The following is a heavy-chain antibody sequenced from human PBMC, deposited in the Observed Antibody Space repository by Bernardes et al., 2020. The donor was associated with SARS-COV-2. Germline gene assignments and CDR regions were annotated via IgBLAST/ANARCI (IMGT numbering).Heavy chain of an antibody. D-gene: IGHD5-12*01. CDR3: ARGGYSGYVLPNFDY. J-gene: IGHJ4*02. CDR2: ISSSSSYI. V-gene: IGHV3-21*01. CDR1: GFTFSSYS. Sequence: GGSLRLSCAASGFTFSSYSMNWVRQAPGKGLEWVSSISSSSSYIYYADSVKGRFTISRDNAKNSLYLQMNSLRAEDTAVYYCARGGYSGYVLPNFDYWGRGTLITVSS.